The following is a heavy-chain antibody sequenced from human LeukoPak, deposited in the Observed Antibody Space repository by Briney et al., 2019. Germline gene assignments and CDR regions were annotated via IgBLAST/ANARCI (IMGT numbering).Heavy chain of an antibody. CDR2: ISSSSSTI. D-gene: IGHD6-19*01. J-gene: IGHJ4*02. Sequence: GRSLRLSCAASGFTFSSYSMNWVRQAPGKGLEWVSYISSSSSTIYYADSVKGRFTISRDNAKNSLYLQMNSLRDEDTAVYYCARVNSGWYPYYFDYWGQGTLVTVSS. CDR1: GFTFSSYS. CDR3: ARVNSGWYPYYFDY. V-gene: IGHV3-48*02.